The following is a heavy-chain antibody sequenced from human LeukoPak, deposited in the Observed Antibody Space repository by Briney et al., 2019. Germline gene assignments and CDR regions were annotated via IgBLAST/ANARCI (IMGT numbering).Heavy chain of an antibody. CDR3: ASSISGIAVAGY. CDR1: GYTFTIYD. J-gene: IGHJ4*02. CDR2: MNPNSGNT. D-gene: IGHD6-19*01. Sequence: ASVTVSCTSSGYTFTIYDINWVRQATGQGLEWMGWMNPNSGNTGYAQKFQGRVTMTRNTSISTAYMELSSLRSEDTAVYYCASSISGIAVAGYWGQGTLVTVSS. V-gene: IGHV1-8*01.